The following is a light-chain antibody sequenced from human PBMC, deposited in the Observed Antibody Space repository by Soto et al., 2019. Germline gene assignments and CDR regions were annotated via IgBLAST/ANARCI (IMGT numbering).Light chain of an antibody. J-gene: IGKJ4*01. CDR2: AAS. CDR1: QGLGPN. Sequence: EVVMTQSPATLSVSPGERATLSCRARQGLGPNLAWYQQKPGQGPRLLIYAASTRATGVPARFSGSGSVEEFTLTISSLQSEDFAVYYCQQYNYWPLSFGGGTKVEIK. V-gene: IGKV3-15*01. CDR3: QQYNYWPLS.